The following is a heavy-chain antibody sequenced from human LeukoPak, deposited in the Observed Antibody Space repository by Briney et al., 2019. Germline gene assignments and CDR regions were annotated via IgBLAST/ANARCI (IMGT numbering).Heavy chain of an antibody. V-gene: IGHV1-8*01. J-gene: IGHJ6*02. CDR2: MNPNSGNT. CDR1: GYTFTSYD. D-gene: IGHD3-10*01. Sequence: ASVKVSCKASGYTFTSYDINWVRHATGQGLELMGWMNPNSGNTGYAQKFQGRVTMTRNTSISTAYMELSSLRSEDTAVYYCARGGVTMVRGVFFPYYYYGMDVWGQGTTVTVSS. CDR3: ARGGVTMVRGVFFPYYYYGMDV.